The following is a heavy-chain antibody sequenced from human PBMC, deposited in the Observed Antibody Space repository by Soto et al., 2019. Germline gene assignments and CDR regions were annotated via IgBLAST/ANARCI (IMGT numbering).Heavy chain of an antibody. D-gene: IGHD2-21*02. Sequence: TLSLTCTVSGGSVSSGSYYWSWIRQPPGKGLEWIGYIYYSGSTNYNPSLKSRVTISVDTSKNQFSLKLSSVTAADTAVYYCARESWAYCGGDCYHFDYWGQGTLVTVSS. CDR3: ARESWAYCGGDCYHFDY. CDR1: GGSVSSGSYY. J-gene: IGHJ4*02. CDR2: IYYSGST. V-gene: IGHV4-61*01.